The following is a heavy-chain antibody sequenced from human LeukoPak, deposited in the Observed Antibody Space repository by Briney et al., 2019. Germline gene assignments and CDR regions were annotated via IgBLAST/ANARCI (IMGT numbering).Heavy chain of an antibody. J-gene: IGHJ4*02. D-gene: IGHD6-13*01. CDR3: ARNYWGSWTTTDY. CDR1: GFTFSSYW. V-gene: IGHV3-7*01. CDR2: IKQDGSEK. Sequence: PGGSLRLSCAASGFTFSSYWMSWVRQAPGKGLEWVANIKQDGSEKYYVDSVKGRFTISRDNAKNSLYLQMNSLRAEDTAVYYCARNYWGSWTTTDYWGQGTLVTVSS.